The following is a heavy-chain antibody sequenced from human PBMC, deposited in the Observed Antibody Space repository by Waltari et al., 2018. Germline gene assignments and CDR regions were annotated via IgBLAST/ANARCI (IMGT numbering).Heavy chain of an antibody. J-gene: IGHJ4*02. V-gene: IGHV4-59*01. CDR2: IYYSGST. CDR3: ARTYSSSSPFDY. D-gene: IGHD6-6*01. CDR1: GGSISSYY. Sequence: QVQLQESGPGLVKPSETLSLTCTVSGGSISSYYWSWIRQPPGKGLEWIGYIYYSGSTNDNPSLKSRVTISVDTSKNQFSLKLSSVTAADTAVYYCARTYSSSSPFDYWGQGTLVTVSS.